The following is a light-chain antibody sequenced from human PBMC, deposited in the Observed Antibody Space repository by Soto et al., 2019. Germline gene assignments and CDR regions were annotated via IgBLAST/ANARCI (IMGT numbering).Light chain of an antibody. CDR1: QNINNY. CDR2: DAS. V-gene: IGKV1-33*01. CDR3: QQYENLPT. J-gene: IGKJ5*01. Sequence: DIQMTQSPFTVSAYVGDSVTITCQASQNINNYLNWYQQKPGRAPKLLIYDASNLEAGVPSRFRGSGSGTDFTFTISRLQPEDIATYYCQQYENLPTFGQGTRLEIK.